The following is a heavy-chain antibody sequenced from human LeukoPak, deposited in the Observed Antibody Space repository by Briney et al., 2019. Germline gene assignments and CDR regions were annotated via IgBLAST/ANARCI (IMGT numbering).Heavy chain of an antibody. V-gene: IGHV4-59*12. Sequence: SETLSLTCTVSGGSISSYYWSWIRQPPGKGLEWIGYIYYSGSTNYNPSLKSRVTISVDTSKNQFSLKLSSVTAADTAVYYCARGRGYYYDSSGYHYWGQGTLVTVSS. CDR3: ARGRGYYYDSSGYHY. CDR2: IYYSGST. CDR1: GGSISSYY. D-gene: IGHD3-22*01. J-gene: IGHJ4*02.